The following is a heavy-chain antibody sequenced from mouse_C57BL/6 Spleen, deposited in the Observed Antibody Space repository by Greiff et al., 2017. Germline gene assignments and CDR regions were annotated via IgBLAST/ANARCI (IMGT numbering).Heavy chain of an antibody. J-gene: IGHJ3*01. CDR3: ARSGYDYDGSPGFAD. D-gene: IGHD2-4*01. CDR2: IGPGSGST. CDR1: GYTFTDSY. Sequence: HLNESGAELVKPGASVKISCKASGYTFTDSYINWVKQRPGQGLEWIGKIGPGSGSTYYNEKFKGKATLTADKSSSTAYMQLSSLTSEDSAVYVCARSGYDYDGSPGFADWGQGTLVTVSA. V-gene: IGHV1-77*01.